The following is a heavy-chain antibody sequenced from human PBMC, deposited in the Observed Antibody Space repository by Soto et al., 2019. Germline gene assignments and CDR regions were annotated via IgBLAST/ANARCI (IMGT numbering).Heavy chain of an antibody. CDR2: ISAYNGNT. CDR3: ARDPRMEVVAGTDAFDI. D-gene: IGHD6-19*01. Sequence: ASVKVSCKASGYTFTSYGISWVRQAPGQGLEWMGWISAYNGNTNYAQKLQGRVTMTTDTSTSTAYMELRSLRSDDTDVYYCARDPRMEVVAGTDAFDIWGQGTMVTVSS. CDR1: GYTFTSYG. V-gene: IGHV1-18*01. J-gene: IGHJ3*02.